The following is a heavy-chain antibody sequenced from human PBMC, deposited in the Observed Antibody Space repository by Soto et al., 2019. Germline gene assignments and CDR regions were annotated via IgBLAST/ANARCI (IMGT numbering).Heavy chain of an antibody. V-gene: IGHV1-18*01. CDR3: AMVDNYVTPTPQDV. D-gene: IGHD3-16*01. J-gene: IGHJ6*02. Sequence: QVQLVQSGDEVRKPGSSVKVSCKASGYIFVNYGIAWVRQAPGQGLEWMGWISPYSGNTHYASKVQGRLTLXAXTXXSTAYMDLGSLTSDDTAVYYCAMVDNYVTPTPQDVWGQGTTVTVSS. CDR2: ISPYSGNT. CDR1: GYIFVNYG.